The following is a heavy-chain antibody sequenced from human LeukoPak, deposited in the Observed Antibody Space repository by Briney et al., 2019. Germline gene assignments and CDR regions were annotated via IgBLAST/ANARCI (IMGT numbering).Heavy chain of an antibody. CDR2: INPSGGST. CDR3: ARGGPAASTLFYYYYGMDV. CDR1: GYTFTSYY. Sequence: ASVKVSCKASGYTFTSYYVHWVRQAPGQGLEWMGIINPSGGSTSNAQKFQGRVTMTRDTSTSTVYMELSSLRSEDTAVYYCARGGPAASTLFYYYYGMDVWGQGTTITVFS. V-gene: IGHV1-46*01. J-gene: IGHJ6*02. D-gene: IGHD2-2*01.